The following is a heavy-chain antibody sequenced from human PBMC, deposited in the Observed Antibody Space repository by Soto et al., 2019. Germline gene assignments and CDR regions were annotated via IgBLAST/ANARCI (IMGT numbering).Heavy chain of an antibody. CDR1: GGTFSSYA. V-gene: IGHV1-69*06. Sequence: GASVKVSCKASGGTFSSYAISWVRQAPGQGLEWMGGIIPIFGTANYAQKFQGRVTITADKSTSTAYMELSSLRSEDTAVYYCARLEASKITRYYYDSSGTYGMDVWGQGTTVTVSS. D-gene: IGHD3-22*01. CDR2: IIPIFGTA. CDR3: ARLEASKITRYYYDSSGTYGMDV. J-gene: IGHJ6*02.